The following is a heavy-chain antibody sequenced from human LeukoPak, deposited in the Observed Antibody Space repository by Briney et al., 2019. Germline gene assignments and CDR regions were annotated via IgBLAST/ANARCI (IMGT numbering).Heavy chain of an antibody. V-gene: IGHV1-2*02. CDR1: GYIFTGYY. D-gene: IGHD3-10*01. CDR3: AREKTYYYGSGSYGPWGY. CDR2: INPNSGGT. Sequence: ASVKVSCKASGYIFTGYYMHWVRQAPGQGLEWMGWINPNSGGTNYAQKFQGRVTMTRDTSISTAYMELSRLRSDDTAVYYCAREKTYYYGSGSYGPWGYWGQGTLVTVSS. J-gene: IGHJ4*02.